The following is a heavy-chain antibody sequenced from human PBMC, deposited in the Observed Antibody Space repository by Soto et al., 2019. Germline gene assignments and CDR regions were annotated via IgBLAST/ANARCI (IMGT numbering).Heavy chain of an antibody. CDR2: IIPIFGTT. CDR3: ASGQTYYNDSSAYRFDH. CDR1: GGTFSRYT. D-gene: IGHD3-22*01. V-gene: IGHV1-69*01. J-gene: IGHJ4*02. Sequence: QVQLVQSGAEVKKPGSSVKVSCKASGGTFSRYTISWVRQAPGQGLEWMGGIIPIFGTTNYAQKFQGRVTITADESTSTAYMDLSSLRSDDTAVYYCASGQTYYNDSSAYRFDHWGQGTRVTVS.